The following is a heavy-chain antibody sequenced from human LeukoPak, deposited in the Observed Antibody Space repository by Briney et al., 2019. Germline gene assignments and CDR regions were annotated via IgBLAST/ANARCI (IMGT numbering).Heavy chain of an antibody. CDR2: ISSSSSYI. D-gene: IGHD3-3*01. CDR3: ARLDTIFGVVIIPVGFDY. V-gene: IGHV3-21*01. J-gene: IGHJ4*02. CDR1: GFTFSSYS. Sequence: TGGSLRLSCAASGFTFSSYSMNWVRQAPGKGLEWVSSISSSSSYIHYADSVKGRFTISRDNAKNSLYLQMNSLRAEDTAVYYCARLDTIFGVVIIPVGFDYWGQGTLVTVSS.